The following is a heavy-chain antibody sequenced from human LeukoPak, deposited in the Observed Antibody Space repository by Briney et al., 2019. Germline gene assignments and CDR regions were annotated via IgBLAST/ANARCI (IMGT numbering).Heavy chain of an antibody. V-gene: IGHV3-74*01. J-gene: IGHJ4*02. CDR3: ARDAYYYDSSGYLDY. D-gene: IGHD3-22*01. Sequence: PGGSLRLSCAASGFTFSSYWMHWVRQAPGKGLVWVSRINSDGSSTSYADSVKGRFTISRDNAKNTLYLQMNSLRAEDTAVYYCARDAYYYDSSGYLDYWGQGTLVTVSS. CDR1: GFTFSSYW. CDR2: INSDGSST.